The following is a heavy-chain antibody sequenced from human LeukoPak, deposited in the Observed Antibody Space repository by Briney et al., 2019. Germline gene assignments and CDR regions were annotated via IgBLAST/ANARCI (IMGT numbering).Heavy chain of an antibody. V-gene: IGHV3-23*01. CDR1: GFTFSTYA. Sequence: GGSLRLSCAAPGFTFSTYAMSWVRQAPGKGLEWVSLIGGSDGRTRYADSVKGRFTISRDNSKNTLYLEMNSLRAEDTAVYYCAKDSSSYDWGYMDVWGKGTTVTTSS. CDR3: AKDSSSYDWGYMDV. CDR2: IGGSDGRT. J-gene: IGHJ6*03. D-gene: IGHD3-22*01.